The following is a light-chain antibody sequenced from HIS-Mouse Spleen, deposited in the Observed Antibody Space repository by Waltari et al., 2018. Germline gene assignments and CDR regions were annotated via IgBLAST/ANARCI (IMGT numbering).Light chain of an antibody. Sequence: SYDLTHPPSVCVSPAHTPRIPCAGDKLGEKYACWYQQKPAQSPVLVIYQDSKPRPGIPERVSGSDSADTATLSSSGTQDMDDDDYYGQAWGSSTWVFGGGTKLTVL. V-gene: IGLV3-1*01. CDR3: QAWGSSTWV. CDR1: KLGEKY. CDR2: QDS. J-gene: IGLJ3*02.